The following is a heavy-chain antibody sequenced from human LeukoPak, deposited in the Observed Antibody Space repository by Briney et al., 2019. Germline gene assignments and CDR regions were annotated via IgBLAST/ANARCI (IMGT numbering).Heavy chain of an antibody. CDR3: AKDLRYYDSSGYSDY. CDR2: ISYDGSNK. J-gene: IGHJ4*02. Sequence: GRSLRLSCAASGFTFSSYGMHWVRQVPGKGLEWVAVISYDGSNKYYADSVKGRFTISRDNSKNTLYLQMNSLRAEDTAVYYCAKDLRYYDSSGYSDYWGQGTLVTVSS. D-gene: IGHD3-22*01. CDR1: GFTFSSYG. V-gene: IGHV3-30*18.